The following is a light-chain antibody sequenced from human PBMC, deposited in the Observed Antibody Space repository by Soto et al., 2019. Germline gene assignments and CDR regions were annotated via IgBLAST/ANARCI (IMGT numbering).Light chain of an antibody. CDR1: SSDVGTYNY. CDR2: DVS. Sequence: QSALPQPRSVSGSPGQSVTISCTGTSSDVGTYNYVSWYQQQPGKAPKPMVYDVSERPSGVPDRFSGSKSGNTASLTISGLQAEDEADYYCCSYAGSYTWVFGGGTKLTVL. J-gene: IGLJ3*02. CDR3: CSYAGSYTWV. V-gene: IGLV2-11*01.